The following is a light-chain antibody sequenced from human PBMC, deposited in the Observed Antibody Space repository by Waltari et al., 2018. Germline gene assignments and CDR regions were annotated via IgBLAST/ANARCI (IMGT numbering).Light chain of an antibody. Sequence: QSAVTQPVSVSGSPGQSITLSCAGSSSDIGAFKYVPWYQQPPGPAPKVIIYNVSERPSGVSNRFSGSKSGNTASLTISGLQTEDEADYYCTAHGPGSATIFGTGTRVSVL. CDR2: NVS. V-gene: IGLV2-14*03. CDR1: SSDIGAFKY. CDR3: TAHGPGSATI. J-gene: IGLJ1*01.